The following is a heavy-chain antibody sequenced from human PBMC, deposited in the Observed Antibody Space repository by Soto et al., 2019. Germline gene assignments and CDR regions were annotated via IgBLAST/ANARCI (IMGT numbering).Heavy chain of an antibody. CDR3: ARPSMTSMVTPGGAFEI. CDR2: MYPGDSDT. Sequence: PGESLKISCEGFGYTFTNYWIGWVRQMPGKGLEWVGIMYPGDSDTRYSPSFHGQVTISADKSISTTYLQWSSLKASDTAMYYCARPSMTSMVTPGGAFEIWGQGTMVTVSS. D-gene: IGHD2-21*02. J-gene: IGHJ3*02. CDR1: GYTFTNYW. V-gene: IGHV5-51*01.